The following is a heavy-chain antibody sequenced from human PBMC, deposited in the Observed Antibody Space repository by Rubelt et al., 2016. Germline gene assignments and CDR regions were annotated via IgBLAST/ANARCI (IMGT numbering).Heavy chain of an antibody. CDR2: ISAYNGNT. CDR3: AREAYSGRYPLIDY. J-gene: IGHJ4*02. D-gene: IGHD1-26*01. Sequence: QVQLVQSGAEVKKPGASVKVSCKASGYTFTTYGINWVRQAPGQGLEWMGWISAYNGNTNHAQKLKGRVIMTTDTSTSTAYMELRSLRSDDTAVYYCAREAYSGRYPLIDYWGQGTLVTVSS. V-gene: IGHV1-18*01. CDR1: GYTFTTYG.